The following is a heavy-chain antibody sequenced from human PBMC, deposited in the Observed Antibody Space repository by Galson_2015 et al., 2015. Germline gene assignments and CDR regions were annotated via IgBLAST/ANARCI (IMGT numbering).Heavy chain of an antibody. Sequence: QSGAEVKKAGESLKISCKGFRYNFGSFWIGWVRQMPGKGLEWMGIIHPGDSDTRYSPSFQGQVTISADKSISTAYLQWSSLKASDTAMYYCARPPYCSGGSCYHYFDYWGQGTLVTVSS. CDR2: IHPGDSDT. CDR1: RYNFGSFW. D-gene: IGHD2-15*01. V-gene: IGHV5-51*01. CDR3: ARPPYCSGGSCYHYFDY. J-gene: IGHJ4*02.